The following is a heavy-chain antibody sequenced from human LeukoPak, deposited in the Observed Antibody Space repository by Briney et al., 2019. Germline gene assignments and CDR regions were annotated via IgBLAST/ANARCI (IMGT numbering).Heavy chain of an antibody. CDR1: GFSFSAYD. CDR2: ISNDGSNK. J-gene: IGHJ3*02. Sequence: GGSLRLSCAVSGFSFSAYDTNWVRQAPGKGLEWVAVISNDGSNKYYADSVKGRFTISRDNSKNTLYLQMNSLRAEDTAVYYCAKGRGAFDIWGQGTMVTVSS. CDR3: AKGRGAFDI. D-gene: IGHD3-10*01. V-gene: IGHV3-30*18.